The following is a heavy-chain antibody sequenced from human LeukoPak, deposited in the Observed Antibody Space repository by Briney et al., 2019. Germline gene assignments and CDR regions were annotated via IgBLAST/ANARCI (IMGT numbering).Heavy chain of an antibody. V-gene: IGHV3-11*04. Sequence: GGSLRLSCAASGFTFSDYYMSWLRQAPGKGLEWVSYISSSGSTIYYADSVKGRFTISRDNAKNSLYLQMNSLRAEDTAVYYCARGDWYSSIVGSLDYWGQGTLVTVSS. J-gene: IGHJ4*02. D-gene: IGHD6-19*01. CDR2: ISSSGSTI. CDR1: GFTFSDYY. CDR3: ARGDWYSSIVGSLDY.